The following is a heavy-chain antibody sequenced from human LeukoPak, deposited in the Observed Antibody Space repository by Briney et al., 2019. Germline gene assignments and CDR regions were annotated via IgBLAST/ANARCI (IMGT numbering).Heavy chain of an antibody. Sequence: PGGSLRLSCAASGFTFSSYAMHWVRQAPGKGLEWVAVISYDGSNKYYADSVKGRFTISRDNSKNTLFLQMNSLRAEDTALYYCAKLLAASVIIPHFDYWGQGTLVAVSS. CDR1: GFTFSSYA. CDR2: ISYDGSNK. V-gene: IGHV3-30-3*02. J-gene: IGHJ4*02. CDR3: AKLLAASVIIPHFDY. D-gene: IGHD6-6*01.